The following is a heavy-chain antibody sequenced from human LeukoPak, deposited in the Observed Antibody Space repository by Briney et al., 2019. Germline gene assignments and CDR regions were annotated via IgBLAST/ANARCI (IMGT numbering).Heavy chain of an antibody. D-gene: IGHD3-10*01. Sequence: GGSLRLSCAASGFTFSSYWMSWARQAPGKGLEWVANIKQDGSEKYYVDSVKGRFTISRDNAKNSLYLQMNSLRAEDTAVYYCANGDTAYASGSSFHYWGQGTLVTVSS. J-gene: IGHJ4*02. CDR2: IKQDGSEK. CDR1: GFTFSSYW. V-gene: IGHV3-7*01. CDR3: ANGDTAYASGSSFHY.